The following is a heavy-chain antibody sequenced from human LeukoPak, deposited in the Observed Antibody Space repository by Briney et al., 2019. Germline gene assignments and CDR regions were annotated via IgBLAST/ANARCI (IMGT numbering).Heavy chain of an antibody. J-gene: IGHJ6*03. CDR2: INHTGST. V-gene: IGHV4-34*01. D-gene: IGHD3-10*02. CDR3: ARRVKVNFVGLFGEDNNSYCMDV. Sequence: SETLSLTCAVYGESFTTFYWGWIRQTPGKGLEWIGEINHTGSTNYNPSLKSRVTISIDTSKNQFSLKLNSVTAADTAVYYCARRVKVNFVGLFGEDNNSYCMDVWGKGTTVTVS. CDR1: GESFTTFY.